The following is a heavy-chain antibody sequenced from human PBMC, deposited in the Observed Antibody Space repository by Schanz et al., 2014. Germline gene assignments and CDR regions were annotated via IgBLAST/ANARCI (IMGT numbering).Heavy chain of an antibody. J-gene: IGHJ5*02. V-gene: IGHV1-2*02. CDR1: GYTFTNHY. CDR3: ARKIISRARVFDP. Sequence: QVQVLQSGPEVKKPGASVKVSCKASGYTFTNHYLHWVRQAPGQGLEWMGRISGNSGGTKYAKNFQDRVTMTKDTSTNTAYMELSRLRSDDTAVYYCARKIISRARVFDPWGQGTLVTVSS. CDR2: ISGNSGGT.